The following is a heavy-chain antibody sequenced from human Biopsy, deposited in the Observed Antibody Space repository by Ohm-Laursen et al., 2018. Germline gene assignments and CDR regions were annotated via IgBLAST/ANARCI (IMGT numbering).Heavy chain of an antibody. V-gene: IGHV3-30*18. CDR2: ISYDGSKT. D-gene: IGHD2/OR15-2a*01. Sequence: SLRLSCAASGFTFSRYAMSWVRQAPGKGLEWVAAISYDGSKTDYGDSVKGRLNISRDNSKNTLDLQMSSLRVEDTAVYFCAKDKGTFNFYYYGMDVWDQGTTVTVSS. J-gene: IGHJ6*02. CDR1: GFTFSRYA. CDR3: AKDKGTFNFYYYGMDV.